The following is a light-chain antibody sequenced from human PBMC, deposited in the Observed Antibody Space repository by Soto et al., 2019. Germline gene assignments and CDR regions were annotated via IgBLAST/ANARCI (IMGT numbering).Light chain of an antibody. CDR3: QQYNNWPLT. V-gene: IGKV3-15*01. J-gene: IGKJ4*01. Sequence: VLTQYPATLSVSPGGRATLSCRASQSVSSNLAWYQQKPGQAPRLLIYGASTRATGIPARFSGSGSGTEFTLTISSLQSEDFAVYYCQQYNNWPLTFGGGTKVDIK. CDR2: GAS. CDR1: QSVSSN.